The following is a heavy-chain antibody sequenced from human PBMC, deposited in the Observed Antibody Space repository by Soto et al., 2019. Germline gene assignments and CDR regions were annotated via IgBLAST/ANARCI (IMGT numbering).Heavy chain of an antibody. Sequence: PGGSLRLSCSASGFTFSSYAMHWVRQAPGKGLEYVSAISSNGGSTYYADSVKGRFTISRDNSKNTLYLQMSSLRAEDTAVYYCVKDYYDSSGYYDPYYYGMDVWGQGTTVTVS. V-gene: IGHV3-64D*08. CDR3: VKDYYDSSGYYDPYYYGMDV. D-gene: IGHD3-22*01. CDR2: ISSNGGST. CDR1: GFTFSSYA. J-gene: IGHJ6*02.